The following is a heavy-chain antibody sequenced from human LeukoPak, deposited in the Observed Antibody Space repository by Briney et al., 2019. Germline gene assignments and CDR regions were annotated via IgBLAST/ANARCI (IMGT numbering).Heavy chain of an antibody. V-gene: IGHV3-21*01. CDR3: ARTYYDILTGSQGGMDV. CDR2: ISSSSSYI. CDR1: GFTFSSYS. Sequence: PGGSLRLSCAASGFTFSSYSMNWVRQAPGKGLEWVSSISSSSSYIYYADSVKGRFTISRDNAKNSLYLQMNSLRAEDTAVYYCARTYYDILTGSQGGMDVWGQGTTVTVSS. J-gene: IGHJ6*02. D-gene: IGHD3-9*01.